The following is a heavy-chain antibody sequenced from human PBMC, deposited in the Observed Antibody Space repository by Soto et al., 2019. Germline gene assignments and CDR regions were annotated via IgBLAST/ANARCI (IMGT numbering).Heavy chain of an antibody. CDR2: ISSSGSTI. CDR3: ARDYLTDWFDP. CDR1: GFTFSDYY. Sequence: GGSLRLSCAASGFTFSDYYMSWIRQAPGKGLEWVSYISSSGSTIYYADSVKGRFTISRDNAKSSLYLQMNSLRAEDTAVYYCARDYLTDWFDPWGQGTLVTVSS. V-gene: IGHV3-11*01. D-gene: IGHD3-16*01. J-gene: IGHJ5*02.